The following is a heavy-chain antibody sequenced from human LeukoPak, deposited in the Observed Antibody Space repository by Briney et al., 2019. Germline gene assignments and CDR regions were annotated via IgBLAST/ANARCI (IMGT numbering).Heavy chain of an antibody. J-gene: IGHJ4*02. CDR1: GYTFPGYY. CDR2: INPNSGGT. CDR3: ATIVGATSYYFDY. D-gene: IGHD1-26*01. Sequence: GASVKVSCKASGYTFPGYYMHWVRQAPGQGLEWMGWINPNSGGTNYAQKFQGRVTMTRDTSISTAYMELNSLRSEDTAVYYCATIVGATSYYFDYWGQGTLVTVSS. V-gene: IGHV1-2*02.